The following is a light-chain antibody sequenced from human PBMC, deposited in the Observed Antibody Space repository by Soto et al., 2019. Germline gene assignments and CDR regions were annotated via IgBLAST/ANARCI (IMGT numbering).Light chain of an antibody. V-gene: IGKV3-20*01. CDR2: GAS. J-gene: IGKJ3*01. Sequence: EIVLTQSPGTLSLSPGERATLSCRASQSVSSSYLAWYQQKPGQAPRLLIYGASSRATGIPDRFSGSGSGTDFTLTISRLEPEDFAVDYYQQYGSSPLFTFGPETKVDIK. CDR3: QQYGSSPLFT. CDR1: QSVSSSY.